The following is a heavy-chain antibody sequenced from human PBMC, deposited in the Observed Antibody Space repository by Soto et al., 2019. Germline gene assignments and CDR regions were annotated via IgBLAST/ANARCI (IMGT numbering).Heavy chain of an antibody. D-gene: IGHD2-15*01. CDR2: IYHSGST. CDR1: GGSISSGGYS. Sequence: LSLTCAVSGGSISSGGYSWSWIRQPPGKGLEWIGYIYHSGSTYYNPSLKSRVTISVDRSKNQFSLKLSSVTAADTAVYYCARGLLYCSGGSCYRLFDYWGQGTLVTVSS. V-gene: IGHV4-30-2*01. CDR3: ARGLLYCSGGSCYRLFDY. J-gene: IGHJ4*02.